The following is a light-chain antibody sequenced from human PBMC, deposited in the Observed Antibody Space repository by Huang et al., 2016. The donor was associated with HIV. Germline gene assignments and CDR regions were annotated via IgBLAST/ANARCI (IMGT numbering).Light chain of an antibody. Sequence: DIQMTQSPSSLSASVGDRVTIPCRASQGIANHLAWYQQRPGKAPKLLIYAASALQSVVPSRFSVSGSGTEFALTISSLQPEDVATYFCQKYNSAPRTFGPGTTVEIK. CDR3: QKYNSAPRT. V-gene: IGKV1-27*01. CDR2: AAS. CDR1: QGIANH. J-gene: IGKJ3*01.